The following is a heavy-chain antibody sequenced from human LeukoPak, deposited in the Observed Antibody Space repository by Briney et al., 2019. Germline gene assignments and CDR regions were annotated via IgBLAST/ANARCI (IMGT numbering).Heavy chain of an antibody. CDR1: GGSISSYY. D-gene: IGHD6-19*01. Sequence: PSETLSLTCTVSGGSISSYYWSWIRQPPGKGLGWIAYIYYSGSTNYNPSLKSRVTMSVDTSKNQFSLKLSSVTAADTAVYYCARHARERIAVAGDYYYYHMDVWGRGTTVTVSS. J-gene: IGHJ6*03. V-gene: IGHV4-59*08. CDR2: IYYSGST. CDR3: ARHARERIAVAGDYYYYHMDV.